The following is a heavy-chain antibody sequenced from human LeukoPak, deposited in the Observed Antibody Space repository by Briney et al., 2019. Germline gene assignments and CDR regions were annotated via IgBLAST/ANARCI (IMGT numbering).Heavy chain of an antibody. J-gene: IGHJ4*02. D-gene: IGHD2-2*01. V-gene: IGHV3-23*01. CDR1: GFTFNSYA. CDR2: ISGSGGST. CDR3: ARDTFQPGLIDS. Sequence: GGSLRLSCAASGFTFNSYAMSWVRQAPGKGLEWVSAISGSGGSTYYADSVKGRFTISRDNARNTLYLQLSSLRAEDSAVYYCARDTFQPGLIDSWGQGTLVTVSS.